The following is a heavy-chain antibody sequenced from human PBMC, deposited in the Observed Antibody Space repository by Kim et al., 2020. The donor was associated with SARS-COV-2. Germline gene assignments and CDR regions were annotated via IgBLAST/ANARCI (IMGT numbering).Heavy chain of an antibody. Sequence: LSLTCAASGFVFTNYWMHWVRQTPGKGLEWLLRVNNDMTEMSYAGFVKGRFTVSRDNAKDTLYLQMDSLTVEDTAIYYCARAAITGASFFANWGQG. J-gene: IGHJ4*02. D-gene: IGHD1-26*01. CDR3: ARAAITGASFFAN. CDR1: GFVFTNYW. V-gene: IGHV3-74*01. CDR2: VNNDMTEM.